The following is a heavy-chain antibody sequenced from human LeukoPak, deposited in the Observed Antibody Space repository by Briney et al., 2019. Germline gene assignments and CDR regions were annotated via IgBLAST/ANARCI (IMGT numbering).Heavy chain of an antibody. CDR1: GYTFTSYG. J-gene: IGHJ4*02. Sequence: ASVKVSCKASGYTFTSYGISWVRQAPGQGLEWMGGIIPIFGTANYAQKFQGRVTITADESTSTAYMELSSLRSEDTAVYYCARDDYGGNSLNPFDYWGQGTLVTVSS. V-gene: IGHV1-69*13. CDR2: IIPIFGTA. D-gene: IGHD4-23*01. CDR3: ARDDYGGNSLNPFDY.